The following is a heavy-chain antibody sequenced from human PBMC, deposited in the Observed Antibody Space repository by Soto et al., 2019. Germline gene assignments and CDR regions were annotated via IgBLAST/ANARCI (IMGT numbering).Heavy chain of an antibody. CDR2: VYNSGST. CDR1: GGSISSNY. CDR3: ARYRREAVAGYTLDN. J-gene: IGHJ4*02. D-gene: IGHD6-13*01. V-gene: IGHV4-59*01. Sequence: SETLSLTCTVSGGSISSNYWTWIRQPPGKGLEWIGYVYNSGSTNYNPTLKSRVTISEDTSKSQFSLKVNSMTAADAAVYYCARYRREAVAGYTLDNWGQGILVTVSS.